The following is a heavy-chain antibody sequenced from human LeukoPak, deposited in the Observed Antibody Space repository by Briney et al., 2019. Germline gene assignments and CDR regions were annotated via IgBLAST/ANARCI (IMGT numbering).Heavy chain of an antibody. CDR3: ARGDWARNYYDSSGYYNPAEYFQH. J-gene: IGHJ1*01. V-gene: IGHV1-8*01. CDR1: GYTFTSYD. D-gene: IGHD3-22*01. Sequence: GASVKVSCKASGYTFTSYDINWVRQATGPGLEWMGWMNPNSGKTGYAQKFQGRVTMTRNTSISTAYMELSSLRSEDTAVYYCARGDWARNYYDSSGYYNPAEYFQHWGQGTLVTVSS. CDR2: MNPNSGKT.